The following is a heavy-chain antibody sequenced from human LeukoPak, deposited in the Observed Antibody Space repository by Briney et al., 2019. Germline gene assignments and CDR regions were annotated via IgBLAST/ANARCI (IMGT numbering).Heavy chain of an antibody. CDR3: ARVAHSSGYYPFDY. D-gene: IGHD3-22*01. Sequence: SETLSLTCTVSGGSISSAGYYWSWIRQPAGKGLEWIGRIYTSGSTNYNPSLKSRVTMSVDTSKNQFSLNLNSMTAADTAVYYCARVAHSSGYYPFDYWGPGTLVTVSS. V-gene: IGHV4-61*02. CDR2: IYTSGST. J-gene: IGHJ4*02. CDR1: GGSISSAGYY.